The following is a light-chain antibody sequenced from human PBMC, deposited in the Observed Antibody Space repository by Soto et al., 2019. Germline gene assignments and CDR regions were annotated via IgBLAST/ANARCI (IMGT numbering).Light chain of an antibody. Sequence: IVMTQSPATLSVSPGKRATLSCRASQSVSSNLAWYQQKPGQAHRLLIYAAYTRATGIPARFSGRGSGTEFTLTISRLKSVDFAVYYCQQYDNWPPITCGQGKRLEIK. V-gene: IGKV3-15*01. J-gene: IGKJ5*01. CDR1: QSVSSN. CDR2: AAY. CDR3: QQYDNWPPIT.